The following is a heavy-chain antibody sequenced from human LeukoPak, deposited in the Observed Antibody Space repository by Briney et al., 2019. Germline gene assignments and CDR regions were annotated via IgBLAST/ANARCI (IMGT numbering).Heavy chain of an antibody. CDR1: GGSISSYY. V-gene: IGHV4-4*07. Sequence: PSETLSLTCTVSGGSISSYYWSWIRQPAGKGLEWIGRIYTSGSTNYNPSLKSRVTMSGDTSKNQFSPKLSSVTAADTAVYYCAREENSGSYYIQRRKVFDIWGQGTMVTVSS. J-gene: IGHJ3*02. CDR3: AREENSGSYYIQRRKVFDI. CDR2: IYTSGST. D-gene: IGHD1-26*01.